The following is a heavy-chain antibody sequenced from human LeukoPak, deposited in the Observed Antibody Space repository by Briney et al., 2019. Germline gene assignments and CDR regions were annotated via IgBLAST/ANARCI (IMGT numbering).Heavy chain of an antibody. Sequence: SETLSLTCTVSGGSISSYYWSWIRQHPGKGLEWIGYIYYSGSTNYNPSLKSRVTISVDTSKNQFSLKLSSVTAADTAVYYCAGGSSHPSPGFDPWGQGTQVTVSS. D-gene: IGHD1-26*01. CDR2: IYYSGST. CDR3: AGGSSHPSPGFDP. V-gene: IGHV4-59*01. CDR1: GGSISSYY. J-gene: IGHJ5*02.